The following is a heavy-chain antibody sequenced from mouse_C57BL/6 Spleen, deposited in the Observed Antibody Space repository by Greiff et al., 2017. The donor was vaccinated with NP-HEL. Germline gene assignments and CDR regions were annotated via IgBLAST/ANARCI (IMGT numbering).Heavy chain of an antibody. J-gene: IGHJ2*01. CDR1: GFTFSSYA. D-gene: IGHD2-3*01. Sequence: EVMLVESGGGLVKPGGSLKLSCAASGFTFSSYAMSWVRQTPEKRLEWVATISDGGSYTYYPDNVKGRFTISRDNAKNNLYLQMSHLKSEDTAMYYCARWLLRYFDYWGQGTTLTVSS. CDR3: ARWLLRYFDY. V-gene: IGHV5-4*03. CDR2: ISDGGSYT.